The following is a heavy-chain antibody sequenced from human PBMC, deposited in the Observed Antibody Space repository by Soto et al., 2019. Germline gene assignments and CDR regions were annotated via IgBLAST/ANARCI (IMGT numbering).Heavy chain of an antibody. D-gene: IGHD2-8*01. V-gene: IGHV5-51*06. CDR3: ARLRDCSNGICYRLDY. CDR1: GHTLPSYW. Sequence: LKITSKGSGHTLPSYWVCWVRQMPGKGLEWMGIIYPGDSDTRYSTSFLGLVTVSADKSFTTAYLQWYSLKASDTAMHYCARLRDCSNGICYRLDYWRQGTLVAVCS. CDR2: IYPGDSDT. J-gene: IGHJ4*02.